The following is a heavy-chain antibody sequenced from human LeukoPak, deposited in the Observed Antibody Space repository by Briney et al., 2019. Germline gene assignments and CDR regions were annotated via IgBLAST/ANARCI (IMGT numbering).Heavy chain of an antibody. CDR2: ISGSGGST. Sequence: GGSLRLSCAASGFTFSSYAMSWVRQAPGKGLEWVSAISGSGGSTYYADSVKGRFTISRDNSKNTLYVEMNTLRAEDTAVYYCAKWGDYDILTGYYVSDFWGQGTLVTVSS. V-gene: IGHV3-23*01. D-gene: IGHD3-9*01. J-gene: IGHJ4*02. CDR3: AKWGDYDILTGYYVSDF. CDR1: GFTFSSYA.